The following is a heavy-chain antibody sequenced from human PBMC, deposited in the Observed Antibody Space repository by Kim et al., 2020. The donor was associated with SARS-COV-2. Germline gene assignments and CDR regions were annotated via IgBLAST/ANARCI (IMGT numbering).Heavy chain of an antibody. CDR1: GYTFTSYY. J-gene: IGHJ3*02. Sequence: ASVKVSCKASGYTFTSYYMHWVRQAPGQGLEWMEIINPSGGSTSYAQKFQGRVTMTRDTSTSTVYMELSSLRSEDTAVYYCARGGTLVLLGIRNDAFDIWGQGTMVTISS. CDR2: INPSGGST. CDR3: ARGGTLVLLGIRNDAFDI. D-gene: IGHD3-10*01. V-gene: IGHV1-46*01.